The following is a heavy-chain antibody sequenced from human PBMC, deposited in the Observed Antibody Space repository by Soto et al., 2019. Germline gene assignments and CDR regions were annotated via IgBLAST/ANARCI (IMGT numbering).Heavy chain of an antibody. CDR3: ARHDRTYYYDSSGYNPPDY. Sequence: SETLSLTCTVSGGSISSSSYYWGWIRQPPGKGLEWIGSIYYSGSTYYNPSLKSRVTISVDTSKNQFSLKLSSVTAADTAVYYCARHDRTYYYDSSGYNPPDYWGQGTLVTVSS. J-gene: IGHJ4*02. CDR2: IYYSGST. D-gene: IGHD3-22*01. V-gene: IGHV4-39*01. CDR1: GGSISSSSYY.